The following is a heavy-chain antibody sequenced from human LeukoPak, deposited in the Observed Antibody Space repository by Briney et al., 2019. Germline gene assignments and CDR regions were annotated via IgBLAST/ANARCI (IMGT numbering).Heavy chain of an antibody. CDR3: AKAASSSWPSYQYGMDV. Sequence: GGCLRLSCAASGFIFSSYSMSWVRQAPGKGQEWVSVITGSGKNTYYADSVKGRFTISKDNSKNTVYLQMNDLRVDDTAVYYCAKAASSSWPSYQYGMDVWGQGTTVTVSS. V-gene: IGHV3-23*01. CDR1: GFIFSSYS. D-gene: IGHD6-13*01. CDR2: ITGSGKNT. J-gene: IGHJ6*02.